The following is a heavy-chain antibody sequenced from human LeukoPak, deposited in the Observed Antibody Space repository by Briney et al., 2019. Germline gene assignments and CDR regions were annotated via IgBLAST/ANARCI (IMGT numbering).Heavy chain of an antibody. V-gene: IGHV4-39*07. CDR1: GDSFSSSGYY. D-gene: IGHD5-18*01. CDR2: FYSGTT. CDR3: VSLVDTAMIKTMLDY. Sequence: SETLSLTCSVSGDSFSSSGYYWGWIRQPPGKGLEWIGTFYSGTTYYNPSLKSRVTISEDTSNNQFSLKLSSVTAADTAVYFCVSLVDTAMIKTMLDYWGQGTLVTVSS. J-gene: IGHJ4*02.